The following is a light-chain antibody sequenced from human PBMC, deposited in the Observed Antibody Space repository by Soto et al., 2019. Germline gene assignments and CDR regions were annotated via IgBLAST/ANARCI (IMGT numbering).Light chain of an antibody. J-gene: IGKJ1*01. CDR1: QSNDSTY. CDR2: ATS. V-gene: IGKV3-20*01. CDR3: QHYNSYSEA. Sequence: EIMLKQSPATLSLNQGERATLSFRASQSNDSTYLSWYQKKRGQAPRLILYATSSRATGIPDRFRGSGSGTDFTLTIRRLEPEDFAVYYCQHYNSYSEAFGHGTKVDI.